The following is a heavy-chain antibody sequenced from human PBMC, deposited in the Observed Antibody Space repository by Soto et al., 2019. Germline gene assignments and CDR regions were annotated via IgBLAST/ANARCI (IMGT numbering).Heavy chain of an antibody. CDR3: TRYYYESSGYYVY. Sequence: PGGFLRLSCTGSGFTFGSYALSWVRQAPGKGLEWVGVIRSEANGGTTDYAASVKGRITISRDDSKSIAYMEINSLQTEDTAVYYCTRYYYESSGYYVYWGQGALVTVSS. CDR2: IRSEANGGTT. V-gene: IGHV3-49*04. D-gene: IGHD3-22*01. J-gene: IGHJ4*02. CDR1: GFTFGSYA.